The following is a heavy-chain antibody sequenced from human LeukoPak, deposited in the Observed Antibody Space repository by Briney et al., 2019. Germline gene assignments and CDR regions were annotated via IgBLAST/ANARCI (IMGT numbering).Heavy chain of an antibody. CDR2: IYYSGST. CDR3: ASKYNDYYNYYYYYMEV. D-gene: IGHD2-21*02. Sequence: SSETLSLTCIVSGGSVTSSGYYWSWIRQHPGKGLEWVGYIYYSGSTHYNPSLKSRVTISVDTSKNQFSLKLSSVTAADTAIYYCASKYNDYYNYYYYYMEVWGKGTSVTVSS. V-gene: IGHV4-31*03. CDR1: GGSVTSSGYY. J-gene: IGHJ6*03.